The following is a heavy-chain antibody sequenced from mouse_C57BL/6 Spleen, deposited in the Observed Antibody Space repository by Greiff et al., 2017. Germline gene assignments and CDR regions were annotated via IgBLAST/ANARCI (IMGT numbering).Heavy chain of an antibody. CDR2: IWSGGST. D-gene: IGHD2-4*01. CDR1: GFSLTSYG. Sequence: VQLQESGPGLVQPSPSLSITCTVSGFSLTSYGVHWVRQSPGKGLEWLGVIWSGGSTDYNAAFISRLSISKDNSKGHVFFKMHRLQADDTAIYYCARDDYAWFAYWGQGTLVTVSA. J-gene: IGHJ3*01. V-gene: IGHV2-2*01. CDR3: ARDDYAWFAY.